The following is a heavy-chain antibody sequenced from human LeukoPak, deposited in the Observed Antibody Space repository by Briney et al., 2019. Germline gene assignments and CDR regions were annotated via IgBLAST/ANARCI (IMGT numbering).Heavy chain of an antibody. D-gene: IGHD6-13*01. CDR1: GFSLRTRGVG. CDR3: AHISSSLTCDLFDY. CDR2: IYWDDDK. Sequence: SGPTLVKPTQTLTLTCTFSGFSLRTRGVGVGWIRQPPGKALEWLSLIYWDDDKRYSPSLKSRLTITKDTSKNQVVLKMTNMDPVDTATYYCAHISSSLTCDLFDYWGQGTLVTVSS. V-gene: IGHV2-5*02. J-gene: IGHJ4*02.